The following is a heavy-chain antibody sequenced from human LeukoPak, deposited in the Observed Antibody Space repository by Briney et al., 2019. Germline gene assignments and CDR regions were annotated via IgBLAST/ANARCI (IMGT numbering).Heavy chain of an antibody. CDR3: ARSHFLGSSGWYYG. V-gene: IGHV4-59*01. D-gene: IGHD6-19*01. CDR1: GGSISSYY. CDR2: IYYSGST. Sequence: SETLSLTCTVSGGSISSYYWSWIWQPPGKGLEWIGYIYYSGSTNYNPSLKSRVTISVDTSKNQFSLKLSSVTAADTAVYYCARSHFLGSSGWYYGWGQGTLVTVSS. J-gene: IGHJ4*02.